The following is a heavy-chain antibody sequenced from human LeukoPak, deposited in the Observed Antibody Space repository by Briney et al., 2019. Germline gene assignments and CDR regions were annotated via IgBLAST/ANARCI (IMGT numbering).Heavy chain of an antibody. CDR3: ARLLRRDGYKNPDY. D-gene: IGHD5-24*01. Sequence: GGSLRLSCAASGFNFHTFEMNWVRQAPGKGLEWLSYSTSSGATVFYADSVKGRFTMSRDNAKNSLYLQMDGLRAEDSGVYYCARLLRRDGYKNPDYWGRGTLVTVSS. J-gene: IGHJ4*02. CDR1: GFNFHTFE. V-gene: IGHV3-48*03. CDR2: STSSGATV.